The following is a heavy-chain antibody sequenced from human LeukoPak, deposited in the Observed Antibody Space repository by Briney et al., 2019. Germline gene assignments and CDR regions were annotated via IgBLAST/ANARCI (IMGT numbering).Heavy chain of an antibody. CDR3: AKAIPSIAVAGTGTFDY. D-gene: IGHD6-19*01. CDR2: ICGSGGST. V-gene: IGHV3-23*01. J-gene: IGHJ4*02. Sequence: GGSLRLSCAASGFTFSSYAMSWVRQAPGKGLEWVSAICGSGGSTYYADSVKGRFTISRDNSKNTLYLQMNSLRAEDTAVYYCAKAIPSIAVAGTGTFDYWGQGTLVTVSS. CDR1: GFTFSSYA.